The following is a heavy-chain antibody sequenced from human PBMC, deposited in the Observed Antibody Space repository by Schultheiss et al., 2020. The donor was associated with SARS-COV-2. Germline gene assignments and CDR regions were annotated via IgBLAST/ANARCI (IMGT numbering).Heavy chain of an antibody. Sequence: GESLKISCAASGFTFSNAWMSWVRQAPGKGLEWVGRIKSKTDGGTTDYAAPVKGRFTISRDDSKNTLYLQMNSLKTEDTAVYYCTTAGGYYDSSDLHDYWGQGTLVTVSS. D-gene: IGHD3-22*01. CDR2: IKSKTDGGTT. CDR1: GFTFSNAW. J-gene: IGHJ4*02. CDR3: TTAGGYYDSSDLHDY. V-gene: IGHV3-15*01.